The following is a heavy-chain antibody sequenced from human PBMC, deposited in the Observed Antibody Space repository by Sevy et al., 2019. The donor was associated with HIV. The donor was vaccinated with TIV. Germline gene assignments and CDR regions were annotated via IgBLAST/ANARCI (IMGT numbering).Heavy chain of an antibody. D-gene: IGHD3-22*01. CDR3: TTGKVGYYYDSSGYYYVKSWFDP. J-gene: IGHJ5*02. CDR2: IRSGDDTI. V-gene: IGHV3-48*02. Sequence: GGSLRLSCAASGFTLSNCNMNWVRQAPGKGLEWISYIRSGDDTIYYAQSVKGRFTFSRDNAKNSLYLQMDSLTDEDTAVYYCTTGKVGYYYDSSGYYYVKSWFDPWGQGTLVTVSS. CDR1: GFTLSNCN.